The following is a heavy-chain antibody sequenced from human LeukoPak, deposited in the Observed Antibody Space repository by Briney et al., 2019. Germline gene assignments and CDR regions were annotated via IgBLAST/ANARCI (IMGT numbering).Heavy chain of an antibody. CDR2: ISAYNGNT. CDR1: GYTFTSYG. J-gene: IGHJ4*02. D-gene: IGHD5-24*01. Sequence: ASVKVSCKASGYTFTSYGISWVRQAPGQGLEWMGWISAYNGNTNYAQKLQGRVTMTTDTSTSTAYMELRSLRSDDTAVYYCARVYKWLQYEEASFYFDYWGQGTLVTVSS. CDR3: ARVYKWLQYEEASFYFDY. V-gene: IGHV1-18*01.